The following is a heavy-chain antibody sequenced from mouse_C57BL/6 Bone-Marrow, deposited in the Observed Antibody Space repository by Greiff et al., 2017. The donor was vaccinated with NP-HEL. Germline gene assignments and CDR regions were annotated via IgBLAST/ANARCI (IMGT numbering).Heavy chain of an antibody. CDR2: IGPSDSET. D-gene: IGHD3-2*02. CDR3: ASSSGYVDY. CDR1: GYTFTSYW. J-gene: IGHJ2*01. V-gene: IGHV1-52*01. Sequence: QVQLQQPGAGLVRPGSSVTLSCTASGYTFTSYWMHWVQQSPIQGLEWIGNIGPSDSETYYKRKSKDKAKLTVDISSSTAYMQLSGLTSEDCAGYYCASSSGYVDYWGQGTTLTVSS.